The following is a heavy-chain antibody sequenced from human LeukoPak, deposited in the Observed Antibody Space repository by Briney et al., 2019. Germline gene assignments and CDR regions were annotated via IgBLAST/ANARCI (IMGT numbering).Heavy chain of an antibody. Sequence: GGSLRLSCAASGFTFSSYAMNWVRQAPGKGLEWVSAISGSGGGTYYADSVKGRFTISRDNSRNTLYLQMNSLRAEDTAVYYCARVLRYCSGGNCYSGGLGYMDVWGKGTTVTISS. CDR3: ARVLRYCSGGNCYSGGLGYMDV. D-gene: IGHD2-15*01. V-gene: IGHV3-23*01. J-gene: IGHJ6*03. CDR2: ISGSGGGT. CDR1: GFTFSSYA.